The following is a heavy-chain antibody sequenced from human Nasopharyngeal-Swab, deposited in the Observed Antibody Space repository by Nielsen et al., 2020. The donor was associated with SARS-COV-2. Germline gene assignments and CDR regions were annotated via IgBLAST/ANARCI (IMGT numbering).Heavy chain of an antibody. V-gene: IGHV3-21*01. D-gene: IGHD6-6*01. Sequence: GGSLSLSCAASGFTFSSYSMNWVRQAPGKGLEWVSSISSSSSYIYYADSVKGRFTISRDNAKNSLYLQMNSLRAEDTAVYYCARYYGGSSPIDYWGQGTLVTVSS. CDR3: ARYYGGSSPIDY. CDR1: GFTFSSYS. CDR2: ISSSSSYI. J-gene: IGHJ4*02.